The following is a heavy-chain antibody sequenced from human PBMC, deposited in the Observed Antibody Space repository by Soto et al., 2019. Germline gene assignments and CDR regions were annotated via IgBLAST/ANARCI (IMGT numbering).Heavy chain of an antibody. Sequence: PSETLSLTCTVSGGSISSGDYYWSWIRQPPGKGLEWIGYIYYSGSTYYNPSLKSRVTISVDTSKNQFSLKLSSVTAADTAVYYCARVYNTLGGMDVWGQGTTVTVSS. J-gene: IGHJ6*02. CDR1: GGSISSGDYY. CDR3: ARVYNTLGGMDV. CDR2: IYYSGST. V-gene: IGHV4-30-4*01. D-gene: IGHD1-1*01.